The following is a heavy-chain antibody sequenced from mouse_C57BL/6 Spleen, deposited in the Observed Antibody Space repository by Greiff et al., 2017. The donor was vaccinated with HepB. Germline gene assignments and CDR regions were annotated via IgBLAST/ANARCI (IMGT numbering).Heavy chain of an antibody. CDR1: GYAFSSSW. J-gene: IGHJ3*01. Sequence: VKLQESGPELVKPGASVKISCKASGYAFSSSWMNWVKQRPGKGLEWIGRIYPGDGDTNYNGKFKGKATLTADKSSSTAYMQLSSLTSEDSAVYFCARNDWFAYWGQGTLVTVSA. CDR3: ARNDWFAY. V-gene: IGHV1-82*01. CDR2: IYPGDGDT.